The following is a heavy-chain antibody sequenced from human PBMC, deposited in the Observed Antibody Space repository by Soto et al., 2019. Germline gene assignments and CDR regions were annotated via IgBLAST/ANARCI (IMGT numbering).Heavy chain of an antibody. D-gene: IGHD2-2*01. Sequence: SETLSLTCIVSVGSISNYYWSWIRQPPGKGLEWIGYIYYSGSTNYNPSLQSRVTISVDTSKNQFSLKLSSVTAADTAVYYCARAVLPATAPFDYWGQGTLVTVSS. CDR1: VGSISNYY. J-gene: IGHJ4*02. V-gene: IGHV4-59*01. CDR2: IYYSGST. CDR3: ARAVLPATAPFDY.